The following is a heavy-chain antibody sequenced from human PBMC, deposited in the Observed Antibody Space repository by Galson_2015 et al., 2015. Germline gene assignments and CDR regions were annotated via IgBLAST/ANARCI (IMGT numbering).Heavy chain of an antibody. CDR2: ISYDGSNK. V-gene: IGHV3-30*18. CDR1: GFTFSSYG. J-gene: IGHJ4*02. CDR3: AKDEYYYDSSDFDY. Sequence: SLRLSCAASGFTFSSYGMHWVRQAPGKGLEWVAVISYDGSNKYYADSVKGRFTISRDNSKNTLYLQMNSLRAEDTAVYYCAKDEYYYDSSDFDYWGQGTLVTVSS. D-gene: IGHD3-22*01.